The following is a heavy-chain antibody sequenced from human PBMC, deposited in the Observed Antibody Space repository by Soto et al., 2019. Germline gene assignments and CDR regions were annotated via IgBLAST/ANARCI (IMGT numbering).Heavy chain of an antibody. D-gene: IGHD2-8*02. J-gene: IGHJ4*02. CDR2: INHSGST. CDR3: TIDKITGPTDY. V-gene: IGHV4-34*01. CDR1: GGSFSGYY. Sequence: SETLSLTCAVYGGSFSGYYWTWIRQPPGTGLEWIGEINHSGSTNYNPSLKSRVTISVDTSKNQFSLKLTSVTAADTAVYYCTIDKITGPTDYWGQTPLVTVST.